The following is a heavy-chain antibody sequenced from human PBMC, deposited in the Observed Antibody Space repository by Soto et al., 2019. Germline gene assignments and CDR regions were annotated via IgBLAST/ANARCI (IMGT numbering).Heavy chain of an antibody. J-gene: IGHJ4*02. CDR2: INHSGST. CDR3: ARRLSGTGIDY. D-gene: IGHD1-7*01. Sequence: PSETLSLTCAVYGGSFSGYYWSWIRQRPGKGLEWIGEINHSGSTNYNPSLKSRVTISVDTCKNQFSLELSSVTAADTAVYYCARRLSGTGIDYWGQGALVTVSS. V-gene: IGHV4-34*01. CDR1: GGSFSGYY.